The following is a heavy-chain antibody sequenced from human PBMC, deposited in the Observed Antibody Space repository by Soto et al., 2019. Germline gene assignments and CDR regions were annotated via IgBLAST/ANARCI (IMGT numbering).Heavy chain of an antibody. Sequence: ASVKVSCKASGYTFSIYSIHWVRQAPGQSLEWMGWINAGNGNTKYSQKFQGRVTFTRDTSANTAYMELSSLRSEDAAVYYCARPYYYDTTGSYYSHYYFYFGMDVWGQGTTVTVSS. D-gene: IGHD3-22*01. CDR2: INAGNGNT. J-gene: IGHJ6*02. CDR3: ARPYYYDTTGSYYSHYYFYFGMDV. CDR1: GYTFSIYS. V-gene: IGHV1-3*01.